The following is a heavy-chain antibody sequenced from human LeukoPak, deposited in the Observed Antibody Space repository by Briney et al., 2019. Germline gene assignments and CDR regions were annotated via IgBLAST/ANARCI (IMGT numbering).Heavy chain of an antibody. D-gene: IGHD2-2*01. Sequence: ASVKVSCKASGYTFTGYYMHWVRQAPGQGLEWMGWINPNSGGTNYAQKFQGRVIMTRDTSISTAYMELSRLRSDDTAVYYCARDAHVGYCSSTSCYYYFDYWGQGTLVTVSS. V-gene: IGHV1-2*02. J-gene: IGHJ4*02. CDR2: INPNSGGT. CDR1: GYTFTGYY. CDR3: ARDAHVGYCSSTSCYYYFDY.